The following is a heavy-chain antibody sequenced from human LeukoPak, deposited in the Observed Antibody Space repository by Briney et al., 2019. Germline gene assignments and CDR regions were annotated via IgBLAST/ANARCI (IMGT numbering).Heavy chain of an antibody. Sequence: GGSLRLSCAASGFTFSSYAMSWVRQAPGKGLEWVSAISGSGGSTYYADSVKGRFTISRDNSKNTLYLQMNSLRAEDTAVYYCAISPKTPIIVGATTADYWGQGTLVTVSS. V-gene: IGHV3-23*01. CDR2: ISGSGGST. J-gene: IGHJ4*02. CDR1: GFTFSSYA. CDR3: AISPKTPIIVGATTADY. D-gene: IGHD1-26*01.